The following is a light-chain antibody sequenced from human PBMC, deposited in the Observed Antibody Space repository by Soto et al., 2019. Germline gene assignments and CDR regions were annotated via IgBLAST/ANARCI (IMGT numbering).Light chain of an antibody. CDR1: QSVGSY. Sequence: EIVLTQSPGTLSLSPGDRATLSCRASQSVGSYLAWYQHKPGQAPRLLISDASNRATGIPARFSGSGSETDFALTISSLEPEDSAVYYCQQRSNWPSLTFGGGTKVDI. CDR2: DAS. J-gene: IGKJ4*01. CDR3: QQRSNWPSLT. V-gene: IGKV3-11*01.